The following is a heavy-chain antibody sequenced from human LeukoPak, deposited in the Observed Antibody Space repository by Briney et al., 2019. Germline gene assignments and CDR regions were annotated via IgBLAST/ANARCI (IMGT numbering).Heavy chain of an antibody. J-gene: IGHJ6*03. D-gene: IGHD4-11*01. CDR2: ISKTGST. CDR3: ARASVTYYYYYYMDV. V-gene: IGHV4-59*11. Sequence: SETLSLTCTVSSASINSHSWSWIRQPPGKGLEWIGYISKTGSTNYNPSPKSRVTISLDTSKNEVSLNLSSVIAADTAVYFCARASVTYYYYYYMDVWGKGTTVTVSS. CDR1: SASINSHS.